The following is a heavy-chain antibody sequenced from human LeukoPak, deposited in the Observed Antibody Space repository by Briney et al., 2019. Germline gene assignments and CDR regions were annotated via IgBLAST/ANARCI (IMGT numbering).Heavy chain of an antibody. Sequence: GASVKVSCKASGYTFTSYGISWVRQAPGQGLEWMGWISAYNGNTNYAQKLQGRVTMTTDTSTSTAYMELRSLRSEDTAVYYCARGSSKYYYYYMDVWGKGTTVTVSS. CDR3: ARGSSKYYYYYMDV. CDR1: GYTFTSYG. D-gene: IGHD2-2*01. V-gene: IGHV1-18*01. CDR2: ISAYNGNT. J-gene: IGHJ6*03.